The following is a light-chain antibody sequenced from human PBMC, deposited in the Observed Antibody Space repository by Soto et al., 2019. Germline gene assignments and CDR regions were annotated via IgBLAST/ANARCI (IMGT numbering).Light chain of an antibody. CDR2: SAS. CDR1: QGIGNS. Sequence: IQMTQSPSSLSASVGDRVIITCRASQGIGNSLAWYQQIAGRVPKLLMHSASTLLSGVPSRFSGSGSGTDFTLTISSLQPEDVATYYCQKYDSAPWTFGQGTKVEIK. V-gene: IGKV1-27*01. J-gene: IGKJ1*01. CDR3: QKYDSAPWT.